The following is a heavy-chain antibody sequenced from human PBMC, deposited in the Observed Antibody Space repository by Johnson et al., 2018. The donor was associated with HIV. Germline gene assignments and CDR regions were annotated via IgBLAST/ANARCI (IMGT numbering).Heavy chain of an antibody. D-gene: IGHD5-12*01. V-gene: IGHV3-30*04. J-gene: IGHJ3*02. CDR1: GFTFSNYA. CDR2: ISFDGSNK. Sequence: QMHLVESGGGVVQPGRSLRLSCAASGFTFSNYAVHWVRQAPGKGLEWVAVISFDGSNKYYADSVKGRFSISRDNPKNTLYLQMNSLRAEDTAVYYCARGGGWATDAFDIWGQGTMLTVSS. CDR3: ARGGGWATDAFDI.